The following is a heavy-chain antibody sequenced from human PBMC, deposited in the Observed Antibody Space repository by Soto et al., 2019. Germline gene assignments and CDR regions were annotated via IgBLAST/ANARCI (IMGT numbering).Heavy chain of an antibody. CDR1: GYTFISYW. V-gene: IGHV1-18*04. D-gene: IGHD2-2*01. CDR2: ISTSNGNT. J-gene: IGHJ6*02. CDR3: ARDRYCSSTSCFYYYHYGMDV. Sequence: GASVKVSCKASGYTFISYWISWVRQAPGQGLEWLGWISTSNGNTNYAQEVQGRVTMTTDTSTTTAYMELRSLRSDDTAVYYCARDRYCSSTSCFYYYHYGMDVWGQGTTVTVSS.